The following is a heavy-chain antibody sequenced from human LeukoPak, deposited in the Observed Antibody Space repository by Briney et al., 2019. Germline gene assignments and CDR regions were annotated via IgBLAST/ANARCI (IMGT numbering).Heavy chain of an antibody. V-gene: IGHV1-46*01. J-gene: IGHJ6*03. Sequence: ASVKVSCKASGYTFTSYYMHWVRQAPGQGLEWMGIINPSGGSTSYAQKFQGRVTMTRDTSTSTVYMELSSLRSEDTAVYYCAREGVYRIRVTGFYYYRDVWGKGTTVTVSS. CDR3: AREGVYRIRVTGFYYYRDV. D-gene: IGHD1-14*01. CDR2: INPSGGST. CDR1: GYTFTSYY.